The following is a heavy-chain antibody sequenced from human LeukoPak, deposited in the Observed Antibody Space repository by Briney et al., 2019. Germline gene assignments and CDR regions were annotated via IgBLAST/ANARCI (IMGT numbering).Heavy chain of an antibody. J-gene: IGHJ5*02. D-gene: IGHD1-26*01. Sequence: GGSLKISFKGSGYRFTSYWIGWGRPMPGKGLEGMGIIYPGDSDTRYSPSFQGQVTISADKSISTAYLQWSSLKASDTAMYYCARRVTGSYWFDHWGQGTLVTVSS. CDR3: ARRVTGSYWFDH. V-gene: IGHV5-51*01. CDR2: IYPGDSDT. CDR1: GYRFTSYW.